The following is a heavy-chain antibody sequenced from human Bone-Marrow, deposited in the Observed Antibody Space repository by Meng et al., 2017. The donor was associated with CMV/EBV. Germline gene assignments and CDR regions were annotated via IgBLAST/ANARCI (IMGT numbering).Heavy chain of an antibody. CDR1: GFTFSDYY. V-gene: IGHV3-20*04. Sequence: GGSLRLSCAASGFTFSDYYMSWIRQAPGKGLEWVSGINWNGGSTGYADSVKGRFTISRDNAKNSLYLQMNSLRAEDTAVYYCARRVVPAADDYYGMDVWGQGTTVTVSS. D-gene: IGHD2-2*01. J-gene: IGHJ6*02. CDR2: INWNGGST. CDR3: ARRVVPAADDYYGMDV.